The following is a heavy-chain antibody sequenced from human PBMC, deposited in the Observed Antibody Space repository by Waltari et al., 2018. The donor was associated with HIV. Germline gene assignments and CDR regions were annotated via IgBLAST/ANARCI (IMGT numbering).Heavy chain of an antibody. J-gene: IGHJ4*02. CDR2: ISTDGNSV. V-gene: IGHV3-74*01. CDR1: GLTFSSYW. D-gene: IGHD3-22*01. CDR3: ARGSGYYYFDY. Sequence: EVQLVESGGGLVQPGGPLRLSCAASGLTFSSYWMHWVRQVPGKGLEWILGISTDGNSVRSADSVKGRFTISRDNTKNTLYLQMNSLRVEDTAVYYCARGSGYYYFDYWGQGTRVTVSS.